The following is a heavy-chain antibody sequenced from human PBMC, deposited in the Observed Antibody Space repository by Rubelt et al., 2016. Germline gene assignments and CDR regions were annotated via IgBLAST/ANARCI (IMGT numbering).Heavy chain of an antibody. J-gene: IGHJ4*02. Sequence: QVQLQQWGAGLLKPSETLSLTCAVYGGSFSGYYWSWIRQPPGKGLEWIGDITHSGTTNYNPSLKSRVTISVDTSKEQFSLKLKSVTAADTAVYYCARGGLRVGRAQHFWSQGTLVTVSS. CDR2: ITHSGTT. V-gene: IGHV4-34*01. CDR3: ARGGLRVGRAQHF. D-gene: IGHD2/OR15-2a*01. CDR1: GGSFSGYY.